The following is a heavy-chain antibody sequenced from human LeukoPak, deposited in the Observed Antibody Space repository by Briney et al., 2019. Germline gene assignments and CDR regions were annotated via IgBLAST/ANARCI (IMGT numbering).Heavy chain of an antibody. CDR1: GYTFTNYW. J-gene: IGHJ4*02. CDR2: IYPADSDT. D-gene: IGHD1-1*01. V-gene: IGHV5-51*01. CDR3: ARLLAAPTAHYFDY. Sequence: GESLKISCKGSGYTFTNYWIGWVRQMPGKGLEWMGIIYPADSDTRYSPSFQGQVTISADKSISTAYLQWSKLKAPETARYYRARLLAAPTAHYFDYWGQETLVTVSS.